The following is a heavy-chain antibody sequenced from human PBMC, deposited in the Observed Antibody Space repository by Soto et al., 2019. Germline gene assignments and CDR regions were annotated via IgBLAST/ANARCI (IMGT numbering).Heavy chain of an antibody. D-gene: IGHD3-10*01. CDR1: GFTFSSYG. J-gene: IGHJ5*02. CDR3: ARMGLGYYGSGYGGWFDP. CDR2: VWYDGSNK. V-gene: IGHV3-33*01. Sequence: QGQLVESGGSVVQPGRSLRLSCAASGFTFSSYGMHWVRQAPGKGLEWVAVVWYDGSNKYYADSVKGRFTISRDNSKNTLYLQMNSLRAEDTAVYYCARMGLGYYGSGYGGWFDPWGQGTLVTVSS.